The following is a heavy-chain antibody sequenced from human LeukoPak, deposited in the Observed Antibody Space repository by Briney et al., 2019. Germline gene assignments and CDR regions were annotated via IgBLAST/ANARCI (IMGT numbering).Heavy chain of an antibody. CDR3: ARDQVDTAMVPYGVDV. V-gene: IGHV3-7*01. D-gene: IGHD5-18*01. J-gene: IGHJ6*02. CDR2: IKQDGSEK. Sequence: GGSLRLPCAASGFSFSSYWMNWVRQVPGKGLEWVANIKQDGSEKYYVDSVKGRFTISRDNAKKSLYLQMNSLRAEDTAVYYCARDQVDTAMVPYGVDVWGQGTTVTVTS. CDR1: GFSFSSYW.